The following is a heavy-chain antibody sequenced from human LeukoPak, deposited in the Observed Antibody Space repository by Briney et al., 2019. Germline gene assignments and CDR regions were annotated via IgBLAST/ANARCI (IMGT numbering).Heavy chain of an antibody. J-gene: IGHJ4*02. CDR3: ARDGSYYDSSGYIN. V-gene: IGHV3-20*04. CDR2: INWNGGST. CDR1: GFTFDDYG. D-gene: IGHD3-22*01. Sequence: GGSLRLSCAASGFTFDDYGMSWVRQAPGKGLEWVSGINWNGGSTGYADSVKGRFTISRDNAKNSLYLQMNSLRAEDTALYYCARDGSYYDSSGYINWGQGTLVTVSS.